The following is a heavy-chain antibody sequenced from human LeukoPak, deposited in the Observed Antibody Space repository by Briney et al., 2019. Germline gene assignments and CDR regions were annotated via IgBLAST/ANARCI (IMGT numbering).Heavy chain of an antibody. CDR1: GGSISSGSYY. CDR2: IYTSGST. CDR3: ARSNTYSPLWFDP. V-gene: IGHV4-61*02. Sequence: SETLSLTCTVSGGSISSGSYYWSWIRQPAGKGLEWLGRIYTSGSTNYNPSLKSRVTISVDTSKNQFSLKLSSVTAADTAVYYCARSNTYSPLWFDPWGQGTLVTVSS. D-gene: IGHD2-21*01. J-gene: IGHJ5*02.